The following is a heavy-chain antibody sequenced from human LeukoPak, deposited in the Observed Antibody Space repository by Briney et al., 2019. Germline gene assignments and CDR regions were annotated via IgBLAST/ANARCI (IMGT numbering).Heavy chain of an antibody. Sequence: PGGSLRLSCAASGFPFNYYAMTWVRQAPGMGLEWVSAISGGGDSTYYADSVKGRFTISRDNSKNTLYLQMNSLRADDTDLYYCAETNRYIRSWYDNWGQGTLVTVSS. D-gene: IGHD5-12*01. J-gene: IGHJ5*02. CDR3: AETNRYIRSWYDN. V-gene: IGHV3-23*01. CDR2: ISGGGDST. CDR1: GFPFNYYA.